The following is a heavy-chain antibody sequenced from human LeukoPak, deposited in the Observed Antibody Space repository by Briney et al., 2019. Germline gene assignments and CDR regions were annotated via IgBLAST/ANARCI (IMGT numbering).Heavy chain of an antibody. CDR2: IIPIFGTA. CDR1: GGTFSSYA. CDR3: ARTKQQLWEFDP. Sequence: EASVKVSCKASGGTFSSYAISWVRQAPGQGLEWMGGIIPIFGTANYAQKFQGRVTITADESTSTAYMELSSLRSEDTAVYYCARTKQQLWEFDPWGQGTLVTVSS. D-gene: IGHD6-13*01. V-gene: IGHV1-69*01. J-gene: IGHJ5*02.